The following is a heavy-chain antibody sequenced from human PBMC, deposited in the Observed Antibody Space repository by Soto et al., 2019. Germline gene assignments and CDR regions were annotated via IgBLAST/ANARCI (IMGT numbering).Heavy chain of an antibody. Sequence: EVQLLESGGGLVQPGGSLRLSCAASGFTFSSYAMSWVRQAPGKGLEWVSDISGSGGITYDADSVKGRFTISRDNSKNTLYLQMNSLRAEDTAVYYCAKSAMVRGGGWFDPWGQGTLVTVSS. D-gene: IGHD3-10*01. V-gene: IGHV3-23*01. CDR3: AKSAMVRGGGWFDP. J-gene: IGHJ5*02. CDR1: GFTFSSYA. CDR2: ISGSGGIT.